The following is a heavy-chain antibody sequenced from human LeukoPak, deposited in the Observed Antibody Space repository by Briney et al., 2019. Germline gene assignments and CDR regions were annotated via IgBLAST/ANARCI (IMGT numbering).Heavy chain of an antibody. J-gene: IGHJ4*02. CDR3: ARVADSGYVGYYFDY. D-gene: IGHD5-12*01. CDR1: GYTFTSYA. CDR2: INAGNGNT. V-gene: IGHV1-3*01. Sequence: ASVKVSCKASGYTFTSYAMHWVRQATGQRLEWMGWINAGNGNTKYSPKFQGRVTITRDTSASTAYMELSSLRSEDTAVYYCARVADSGYVGYYFDYWGQGTLVTVSS.